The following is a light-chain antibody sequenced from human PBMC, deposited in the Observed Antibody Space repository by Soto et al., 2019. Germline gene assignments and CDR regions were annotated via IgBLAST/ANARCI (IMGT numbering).Light chain of an antibody. CDR3: QQRSIWIT. CDR2: DVS. V-gene: IGKV3-11*01. J-gene: IGKJ5*01. CDR1: QTVSS. Sequence: EIVLPQSPATLSLSPGDRATLSCRASQTVSSLAWYQQKPGQALRLLIYDVSNRATGVPTRFSGSGSGIDFTLPISSLETEDFVVYFCQQRSIWITFGQGKRLELE.